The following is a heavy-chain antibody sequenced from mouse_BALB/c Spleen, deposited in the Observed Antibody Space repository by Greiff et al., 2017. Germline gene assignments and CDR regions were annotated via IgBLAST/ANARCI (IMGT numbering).Heavy chain of an antibody. V-gene: IGHV1-4*02. CDR2: INPSSGYT. D-gene: IGHD2-14*01. CDR3: ARPLSYYRYDYFDY. J-gene: IGHJ2*01. CDR1: GYTFTSYT. Sequence: QVQLQQSAAELARPGASVKMSCKASGYTFTSYTMHWVKQRPGQGLEWIGYINPSSGYTEYNQKFKDKTTLTADKSSSTAYMQLSSLTSEDSAVYYCARPLSYYRYDYFDYWGQGTTLTVSS.